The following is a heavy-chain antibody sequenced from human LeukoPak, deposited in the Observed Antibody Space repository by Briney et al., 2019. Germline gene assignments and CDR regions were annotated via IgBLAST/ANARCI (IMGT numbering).Heavy chain of an antibody. Sequence: PGGSLRLSCAASGFTFSRKTMNWVRQAPGKGLEYVSYIGRSTSDINYADSVRGRVTISRDNAKNTVFLQMNSLRDEDTAVYFCASYGRESYLVHWGQGTLVTVSS. CDR1: GFTFSRKT. CDR3: ASYGRESYLVH. V-gene: IGHV3-21*05. CDR2: IGRSTSDI. D-gene: IGHD3-10*01. J-gene: IGHJ4*02.